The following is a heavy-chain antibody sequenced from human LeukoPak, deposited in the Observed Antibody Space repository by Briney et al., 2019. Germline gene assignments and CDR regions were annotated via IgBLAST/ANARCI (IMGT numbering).Heavy chain of an antibody. Sequence: ASVKVSCKASGYTFTSYYMHWVRQAPGQRLEWMGWINAGNGNTKYSQKFQGRVTITRDTSASTAYMELSSLRSEDTAVYYCAIFYDSSAGFDYWGQGTLVTVSS. D-gene: IGHD3-22*01. CDR1: GYTFTSYY. V-gene: IGHV1-3*01. J-gene: IGHJ4*02. CDR2: INAGNGNT. CDR3: AIFYDSSAGFDY.